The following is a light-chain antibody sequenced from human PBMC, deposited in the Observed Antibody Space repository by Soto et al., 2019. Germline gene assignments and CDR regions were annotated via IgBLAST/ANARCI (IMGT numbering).Light chain of an antibody. CDR1: QTISHW. CDR2: RAS. V-gene: IGKV1-5*03. J-gene: IGKJ1*01. Sequence: DIQMTQSPSTLSASVGASVTITGRTSQTISHWLAWYQVKPGKAPKLLIYRASSLESGVPSRFSGSGSGTEFTLTIISLQPEDVAIYYCQEYNSYWTFGQGTKVEIK. CDR3: QEYNSYWT.